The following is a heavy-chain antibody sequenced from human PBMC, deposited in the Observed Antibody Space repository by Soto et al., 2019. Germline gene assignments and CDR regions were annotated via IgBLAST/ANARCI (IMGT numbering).Heavy chain of an antibody. CDR1: GFTFISYG. Sequence: PGGSLRLSCVVSGFTFISYGMHWVRQAPGKGLEWVALISYDGNNEYYADSVKGRFTISRDNSKNTVFLQMYSLRAEDTAAYYCAKLAYDGSGSTNPHFDYWGQGTLVTVSS. D-gene: IGHD3-22*01. CDR3: AKLAYDGSGSTNPHFDY. CDR2: ISYDGNNE. V-gene: IGHV3-30*18. J-gene: IGHJ4*02.